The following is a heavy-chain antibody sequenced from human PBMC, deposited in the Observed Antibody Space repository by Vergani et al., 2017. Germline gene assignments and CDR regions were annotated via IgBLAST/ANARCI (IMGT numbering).Heavy chain of an antibody. CDR2: IYYSGST. CDR1: GGSVSSGSYY. V-gene: IGHV4-61*10. D-gene: IGHD1-1*01. J-gene: IGHJ6*03. Sequence: QVQLQESGPGLVKPSETLSLTCTVSGGSVSSGSYYWSWIRQPAGKGLEWIGYIYYSGSTNYNPSLKSRVTISVDTSKNQFSLKLSSVTAADTAVYYCARGTQWDGYNWNPPPVPYYYYYYMDVWGKGTTVTVSS. CDR3: ARGTQWDGYNWNPPPVPYYYYYYMDV.